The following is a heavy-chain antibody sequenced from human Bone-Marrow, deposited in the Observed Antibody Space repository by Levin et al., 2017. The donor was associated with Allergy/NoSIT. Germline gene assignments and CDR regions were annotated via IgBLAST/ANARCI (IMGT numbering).Heavy chain of an antibody. D-gene: IGHD3-22*01. CDR1: GSSISCCY. CDR3: ARGSYDSLFYPLAY. V-gene: IGHV4-59*01. Sequence: SETLSLTCSVSGSSISCCYWSWIRQSPGKGLEWIGYIYYSGSTNYNPSLRSRVTMSVDKSKNQLSLKLSSVTAADKAIYYCARGSYDSLFYPLAYCGQGTLVTVSS. J-gene: IGHJ4*02. CDR2: IYYSGST.